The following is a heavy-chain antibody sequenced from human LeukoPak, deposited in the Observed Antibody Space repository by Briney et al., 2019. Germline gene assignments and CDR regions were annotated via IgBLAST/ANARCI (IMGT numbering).Heavy chain of an antibody. J-gene: IGHJ6*02. CDR2: INPNSGGT. D-gene: IGHD2-15*01. Sequence: ASVKVSCKASGYTFTGYYMHWVRQAPGQGLEWMGWINPNSGGTNYAQKFQGRVTMTGDTSISTAYMELSRLRSDDTAVYYCAREDIVVVVAVPLDVWGQGTTVTVSS. V-gene: IGHV1-2*02. CDR3: AREDIVVVVAVPLDV. CDR1: GYTFTGYY.